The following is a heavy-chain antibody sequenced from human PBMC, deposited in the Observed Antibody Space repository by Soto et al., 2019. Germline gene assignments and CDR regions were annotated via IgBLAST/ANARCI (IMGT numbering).Heavy chain of an antibody. CDR2: ITRTDST. V-gene: IGHV3-23*01. J-gene: IGHJ4*02. CDR3: AKALVGEVGATDY. Sequence: GGSLRLSCTASGFTFSNYAMSWVRQAPGKGLEWVSAITRTDSTYYADSVKGRFTISRDNSRNTLYLQMNSLGAEDAALYYCAKALVGEVGATDYWGQGTLVTVSS. D-gene: IGHD1-26*01. CDR1: GFTFSNYA.